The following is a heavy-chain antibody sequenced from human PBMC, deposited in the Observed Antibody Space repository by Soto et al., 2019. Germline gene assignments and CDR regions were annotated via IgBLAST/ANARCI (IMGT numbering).Heavy chain of an antibody. D-gene: IGHD6-6*01. CDR2: INHSGST. J-gene: IGHJ4*02. Sequence: SETLSLTCAVYGGSFRGYYWSWIRQPPGEGLEWIGEINHSGSTNYNPSLKSRVTISVDTSKNQFSLKLSSVTAADTAVYYCARFHYSSSLPFDYWGQGTLVTVSS. CDR1: GGSFRGYY. CDR3: ARFHYSSSLPFDY. V-gene: IGHV4-34*01.